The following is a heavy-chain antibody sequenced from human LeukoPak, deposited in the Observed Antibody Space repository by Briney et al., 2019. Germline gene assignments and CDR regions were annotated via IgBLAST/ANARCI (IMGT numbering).Heavy chain of an antibody. CDR1: GFMFSKYA. CDR2: VSASADST. Sequence: GGSLRLSCAAYGFMFSKYAMSWVRQAPGKGLEWVSAVSASADSTYYADSVKGRFIISRDNSKNTLFLQMNSLRAEDTAVYYCARRPAIFMDGVYYYSMDVWGQGTTVTVSS. J-gene: IGHJ6*02. CDR3: ARRPAIFMDGVYYYSMDV. D-gene: IGHD2-2*01. V-gene: IGHV3-23*01.